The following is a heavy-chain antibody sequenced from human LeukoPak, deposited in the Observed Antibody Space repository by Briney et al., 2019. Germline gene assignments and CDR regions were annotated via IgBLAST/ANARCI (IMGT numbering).Heavy chain of an antibody. D-gene: IGHD6-25*01. V-gene: IGHV4-34*01. Sequence: SETLSLTCAVYGGSFSGYYWSWIRQPPGKGLEWIGEINHSGSTNYNPSLKSRVTISVDTSKNQFSLKLSSVTAADTAVYYCASSSGRQYNWFDPWGQGTLVTVSS. J-gene: IGHJ5*02. CDR3: ASSSGRQYNWFDP. CDR2: INHSGST. CDR1: GGSFSGYY.